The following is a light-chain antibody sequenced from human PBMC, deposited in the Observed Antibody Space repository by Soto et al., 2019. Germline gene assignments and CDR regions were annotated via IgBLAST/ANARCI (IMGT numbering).Light chain of an antibody. CDR2: DVT. Sequence: QSALTQPRSVSGSPGQSVTISCTGTSSDVGGYNYVSWYQQHPGKAPKLITYDVTKRPSGVPDRFSGSKSGNTASLTISGLQAEDEADYYCCSYAGTYSRAVFGGGTKLTVL. V-gene: IGLV2-11*01. CDR1: SSDVGGYNY. J-gene: IGLJ2*01. CDR3: CSYAGTYSRAV.